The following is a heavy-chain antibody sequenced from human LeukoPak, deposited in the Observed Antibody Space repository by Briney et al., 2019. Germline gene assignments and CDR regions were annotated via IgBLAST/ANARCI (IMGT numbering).Heavy chain of an antibody. CDR3: ARDMGPGGSSWYDY. Sequence: GRSLRLSSAASGFNFGGYGMHWVRQVPGKGLEGVSGISWNGVRIGYADSVKGRFTISRDNAKNSLYLQMNSLRADDTAFYYCARDMGPGGSSWYDYWGQGTLVTVSS. V-gene: IGHV3-9*01. CDR1: GFNFGGYG. D-gene: IGHD6-13*01. J-gene: IGHJ4*02. CDR2: ISWNGVRI.